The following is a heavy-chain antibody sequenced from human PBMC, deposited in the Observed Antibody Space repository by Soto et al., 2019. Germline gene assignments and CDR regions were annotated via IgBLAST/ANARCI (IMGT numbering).Heavy chain of an antibody. Sequence: GGSLRLSCAASGFTFSVYEMNWVRQAPGKGLEWVSFISRGGSPIYYADSVKGRFTISRDDAKSSLYLQMNSLRVEDTAVYFCVRDGYYYDSSGISHDAFDIWGQGTLVTVSS. CDR2: ISRGGSPI. CDR1: GFTFSVYE. D-gene: IGHD3-22*01. CDR3: VRDGYYYDSSGISHDAFDI. J-gene: IGHJ3*02. V-gene: IGHV3-48*03.